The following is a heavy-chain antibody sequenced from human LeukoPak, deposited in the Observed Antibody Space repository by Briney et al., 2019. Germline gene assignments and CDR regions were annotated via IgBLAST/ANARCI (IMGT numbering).Heavy chain of an antibody. V-gene: IGHV1-18*01. CDR3: ARDFTPHNSDSGRDYYYSMDV. Sequence: GASVKVSCKASGYTFTSYGISWVRQAPGQGLEWMGWISAYNGNTNYAQKLQGRVTMTTDTSTSTAYMELRSLRSDDTAVYYCARDFTPHNSDSGRDYYYSMDVWGKGTTVIVSS. CDR2: ISAYNGNT. CDR1: GYTFTSYG. J-gene: IGHJ6*03. D-gene: IGHD3-10*01.